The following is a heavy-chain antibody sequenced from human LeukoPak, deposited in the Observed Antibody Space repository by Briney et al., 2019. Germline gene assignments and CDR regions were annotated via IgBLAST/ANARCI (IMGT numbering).Heavy chain of an antibody. D-gene: IGHD3-10*01. Sequence: GGSLRLSCAVSGFTFSSYWMSWVRQAPGKGLEWVANIKQDGSEKNYVDSVKGRFTISRDNAKNSLYLQMNSLRAEDTAVYYCTSKAMVRGVHFDYWGQGTLVTVSS. CDR2: IKQDGSEK. CDR3: TSKAMVRGVHFDY. CDR1: GFTFSSYW. V-gene: IGHV3-7*05. J-gene: IGHJ4*02.